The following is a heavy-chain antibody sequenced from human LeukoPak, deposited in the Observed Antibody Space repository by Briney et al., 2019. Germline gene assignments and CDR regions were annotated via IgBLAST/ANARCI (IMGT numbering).Heavy chain of an antibody. V-gene: IGHV1-18*01. CDR1: GYTFTSYD. D-gene: IGHD3-3*02. Sequence: ASVKVSCKASGYTFTSYDINWVRQAPGKGLEWMGWVSPSHTTRVYAQRFQGRVTMTADTNTNTVSMELRSLRSDDTAVYFCARDYILPLETDNGDGFAIWGQGTVVSVSS. CDR2: VSPSHTTR. CDR3: ARDYILPLETDNGDGFAI. J-gene: IGHJ3*02.